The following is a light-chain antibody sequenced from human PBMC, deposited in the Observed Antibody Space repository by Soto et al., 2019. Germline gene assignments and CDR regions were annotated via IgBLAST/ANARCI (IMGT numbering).Light chain of an antibody. CDR1: QSVGSN. Sequence: EIGMTQSPATLSVTSGERATLSFRASQSVGSNLAWYQQIAGQAPRLLIYGASTRATGIPARFSGSGSGTEFTLTISSLQSEDFALYYCQQYNNWPPVTFGQGTRLEI. J-gene: IGKJ5*01. CDR2: GAS. V-gene: IGKV3-15*01. CDR3: QQYNNWPPVT.